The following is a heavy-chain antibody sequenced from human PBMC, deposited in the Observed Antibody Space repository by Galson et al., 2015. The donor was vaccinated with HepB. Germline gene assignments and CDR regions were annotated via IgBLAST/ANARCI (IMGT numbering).Heavy chain of an antibody. CDR3: TTGSSEIAAGDYYYYYGMDV. Sequence: SLRLSCAASGFTFSNAWMSWVRQAPGKGLEWVGRIKSKTDGGTTDYAAPVKGRFTISRDDSKNTLYLQMNSLKTEDTAAYYCTTGSSEIAAGDYYYYYGMDVWGQGTTVTVSS. CDR2: IKSKTDGGTT. D-gene: IGHD6-13*01. V-gene: IGHV3-15*01. CDR1: GFTFSNAW. J-gene: IGHJ6*02.